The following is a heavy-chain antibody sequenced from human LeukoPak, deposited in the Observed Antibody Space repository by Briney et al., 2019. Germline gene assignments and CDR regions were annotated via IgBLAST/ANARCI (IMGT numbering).Heavy chain of an antibody. CDR3: ARGLFGTGYAHFDY. V-gene: IGHV4-59*01. CDR2: IYYSGST. J-gene: IGHJ4*02. Sequence: PSESLSLTCTVSGGSISSDYWSWIRQPPGKGLEWIGYIYYSGSTKYNPSLKSRITISVDTSEKQFSLKLSSMTAADTAVYYCARGLFGTGYAHFDYWGQGTLVTVSS. D-gene: IGHD5-12*01. CDR1: GGSISSDY.